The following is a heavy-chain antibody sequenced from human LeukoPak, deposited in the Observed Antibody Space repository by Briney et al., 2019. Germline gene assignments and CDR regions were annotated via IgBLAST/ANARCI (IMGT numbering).Heavy chain of an antibody. CDR3: ARHENWGSTKGDSFYI. CDR1: GGSLNSYY. D-gene: IGHD7-27*01. Sequence: SETLSLTCTVSGGSLNSYYWIWIRQPPGTGLAWIGYVHYSGTTKYNPSLKGRATISVATSKNQFSLKVSSGTAADTAVYYWARHENWGSTKGDSFYIWGQGKMVTASS. CDR2: VHYSGTT. V-gene: IGHV4-59*08. J-gene: IGHJ3*02.